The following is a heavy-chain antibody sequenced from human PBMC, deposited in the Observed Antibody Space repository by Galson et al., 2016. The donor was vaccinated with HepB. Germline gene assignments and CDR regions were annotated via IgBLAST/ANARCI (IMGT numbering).Heavy chain of an antibody. CDR2: IHQGGRS. V-gene: IGHV4-59*11. CDR1: GVSISDHF. CDR3: AKGGRSTDV. J-gene: IGHJ6*02. D-gene: IGHD3-10*01. Sequence: SETLSLTCSVSGVSISDHFWSWIRQSPGMGLEWIGYIHQGGRSNYNPSLKSRVTMSVDTSTDKVSLHLRSVSPADTGVYYCAKGGRSTDVWGQGTTVYVSS.